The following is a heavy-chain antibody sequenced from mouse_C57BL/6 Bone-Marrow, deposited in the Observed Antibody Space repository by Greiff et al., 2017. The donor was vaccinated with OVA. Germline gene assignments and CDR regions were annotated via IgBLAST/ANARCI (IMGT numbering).Heavy chain of an antibody. J-gene: IGHJ3*01. CDR2: IVPNSGGT. CDR3: ARFYGYFAWFAY. D-gene: IGHD2-2*01. CDR1: GYTFTSYW. V-gene: IGHV1-62-3*01. Sequence: QVQLQQPGAELVKPGASVKLSCKASGYTFTSYWMHWVKQRPGPGLEWIGRIVPNSGGTKYNEKFKSKATLTVDKPSSTAYMQLSSLTSEDSAVYFCARFYGYFAWFAYWGQGTLVTVSA.